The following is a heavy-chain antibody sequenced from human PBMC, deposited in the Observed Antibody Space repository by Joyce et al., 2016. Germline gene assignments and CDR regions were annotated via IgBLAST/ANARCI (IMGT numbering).Heavy chain of an antibody. Sequence: QVQLVESGGGVAQPGRSLRLSCAASGFTFNRYAMQWVRQTPGTGLEWVAVISLDGSKKFDSDSVKDRFIISRDNSNKMVFVQMNSLRVEDTGVYYCARSPSNSWHTFDSWGQGTLVSVSS. D-gene: IGHD2-2*01. V-gene: IGHV3-30-3*01. CDR3: ARSPSNSWHTFDS. CDR2: ISLDGSKK. J-gene: IGHJ4*02. CDR1: GFTFNRYA.